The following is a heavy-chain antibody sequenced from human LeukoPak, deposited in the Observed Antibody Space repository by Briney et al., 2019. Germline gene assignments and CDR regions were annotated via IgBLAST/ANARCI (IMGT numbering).Heavy chain of an antibody. J-gene: IGHJ4*02. CDR3: GGRGREYGGHLNYFDY. CDR2: ISYSGST. V-gene: IGHV4-59*08. CDR1: LGSISSYY. Sequence: PSETLFLTSTVSLGSISSYYCSSIRQPPRKGLESNRYISYSGSTNYNRSFRSGVTISVDTSKEQFSLHLSSVNAAETAVYYCGGRGREYGGHLNYFDYWGQGALVTVSS. D-gene: IGHD4-23*01.